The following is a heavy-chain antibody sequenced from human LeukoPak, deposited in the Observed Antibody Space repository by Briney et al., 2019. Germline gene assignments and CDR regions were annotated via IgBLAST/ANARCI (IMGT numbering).Heavy chain of an antibody. D-gene: IGHD6-13*01. CDR2: IRYDGSKK. J-gene: IGHJ5*02. CDR1: GFTFSSYG. CDR3: SKDLVAAAGNNWFYP. V-gene: IGHV3-30*02. Sequence: PGGSLRLSCAASGFTFSSYGMHWVRQAPGKGLEWVAFIRYDGSKKYYADSVKGRFTISRDNSKNPLYLQMNSLRAEATAVYYCSKDLVAAAGNNWFYPWGQGTLVTVSS.